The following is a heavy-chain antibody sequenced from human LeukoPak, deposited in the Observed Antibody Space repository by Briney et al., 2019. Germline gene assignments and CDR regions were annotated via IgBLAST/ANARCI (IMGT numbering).Heavy chain of an antibody. J-gene: IGHJ4*02. D-gene: IGHD6-19*01. Sequence: SVKVSCKASGGTFSSYAISWVRQAPGQGLEWMGGIIPIFGTANYAQKFQGRVTITADESTSTAYMELSSLRSEDTAVYYCARVLGYSSGSYYFDYWGQGTLVTVSS. CDR1: GGTFSSYA. CDR2: IIPIFGTA. CDR3: ARVLGYSSGSYYFDY. V-gene: IGHV1-69*13.